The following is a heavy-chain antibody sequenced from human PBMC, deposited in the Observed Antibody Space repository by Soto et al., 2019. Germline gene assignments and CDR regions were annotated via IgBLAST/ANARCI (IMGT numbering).Heavy chain of an antibody. D-gene: IGHD2-15*01. CDR1: GGSFSGYY. CDR2: INHSGST. CDR3: ARGAVVVVAATGATHYYYYYGMDV. Sequence: SETLSLTCVAYGGSFSGYYWSWIRQPPGKGLEWSGEINHSGSTNYNPSLKSRVTISVDTSKNQFSLKLSSVTAADTAVYYCARGAVVVVAATGATHYYYYYGMDVWGQGTTVTVSS. V-gene: IGHV4-34*01. J-gene: IGHJ6*02.